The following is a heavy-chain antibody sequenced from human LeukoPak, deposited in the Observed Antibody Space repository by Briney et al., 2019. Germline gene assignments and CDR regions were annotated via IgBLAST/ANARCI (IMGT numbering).Heavy chain of an antibody. J-gene: IGHJ3*02. D-gene: IGHD3-22*01. CDR2: INPNSGVT. CDR3: ARDLGAYYYDSSGSQPGDAFDI. V-gene: IGHV1-2*02. CDR1: GYTFTGYY. Sequence: ASVKVSCKASGYTFTGYYMHWVRQAPGQGLEWMGWINPNSGVTNYAQKFQGRVTMTRDTSISTAYMERSRLRSDDTAVYYCARDLGAYYYDSSGSQPGDAFDIWGQGTMVTVSS.